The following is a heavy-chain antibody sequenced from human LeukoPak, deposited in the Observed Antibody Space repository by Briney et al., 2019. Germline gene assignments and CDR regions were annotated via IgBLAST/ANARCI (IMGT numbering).Heavy chain of an antibody. D-gene: IGHD6-13*01. J-gene: IGHJ4*02. Sequence: GGSLRLSCAASGFTFSSYSMSWVRQAPGKGLEWVSAISGSGGSTYYADSVKGRFTISRDNSKNTLYLQMNSLRAEDTAVYYCASPIAAASIYYFDYWGQGTLVTVSS. CDR1: GFTFSSYS. V-gene: IGHV3-23*01. CDR3: ASPIAAASIYYFDY. CDR2: ISGSGGST.